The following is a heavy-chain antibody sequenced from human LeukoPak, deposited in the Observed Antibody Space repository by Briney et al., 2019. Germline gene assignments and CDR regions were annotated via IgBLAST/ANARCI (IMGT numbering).Heavy chain of an antibody. CDR2: IYYSGST. V-gene: IGHV4-59*01. Sequence: SETLSLTCTVSGGSISSYYWSWIRQAPGKGLEWIGYIYYSGSTNYNPSLKSRVTISVDTSKNQFSLKLSSVTAADTAVYYCARDYRWARDYYYYMDVWGKGTTVTVSS. CDR3: ARDYRWARDYYYYMDV. J-gene: IGHJ6*03. CDR1: GGSISSYY. D-gene: IGHD3-16*02.